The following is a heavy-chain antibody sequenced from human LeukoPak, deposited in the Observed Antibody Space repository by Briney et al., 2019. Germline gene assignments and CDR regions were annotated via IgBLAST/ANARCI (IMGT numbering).Heavy chain of an antibody. V-gene: IGHV4-34*01. D-gene: IGHD2-15*01. Sequence: SETLSLTCAVYGGSFSGYYWSWIRQPPGKGLGWIGEINHSGSTNYNPSLKSRVTISVDTSKNQFSLKLSSVTAADTAVYYCASSRYCSGGSCPFDYWGQGTLVTVSS. CDR3: ASSRYCSGGSCPFDY. J-gene: IGHJ4*02. CDR1: GGSFSGYY. CDR2: INHSGST.